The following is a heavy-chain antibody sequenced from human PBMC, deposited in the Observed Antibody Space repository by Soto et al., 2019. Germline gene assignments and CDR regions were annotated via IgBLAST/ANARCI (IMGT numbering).Heavy chain of an antibody. CDR3: AKAIRIAARSDKTNYFDY. D-gene: IGHD6-6*01. V-gene: IGHV3-23*01. CDR2: ISGSGGST. Sequence: GGSLRLSCAASGFTFSSYAMSWVRQAPGKGLEWVSAISGSGGSTYYADSVKGRFTISRDNSKNTLYLQMNSLRAEDTAVYYCAKAIRIAARSDKTNYFDYWGQGTLVTVSS. J-gene: IGHJ4*02. CDR1: GFTFSSYA.